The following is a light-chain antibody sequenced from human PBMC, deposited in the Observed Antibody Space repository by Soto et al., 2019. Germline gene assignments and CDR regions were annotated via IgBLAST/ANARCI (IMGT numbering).Light chain of an antibody. J-gene: IGKJ3*01. CDR2: GAS. CDR1: QSINTY. CDR3: QHGYSIPLT. V-gene: IGKV1-39*01. Sequence: DLQLTQSPSSLSASVGDRVTITCRASQSINTYLNWYQQKPEKAPNLLIHGASSLQSGVPSRFSGSGSGTDFTLTISSLQREDFATYYCQHGYSIPLTFGPGTKVDVK.